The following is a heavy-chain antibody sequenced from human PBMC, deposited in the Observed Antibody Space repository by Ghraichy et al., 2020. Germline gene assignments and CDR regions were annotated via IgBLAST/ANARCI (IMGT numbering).Heavy chain of an antibody. CDR2: IYYSGST. CDR1: GGSISNYY. V-gene: IGHV4-59*01. CDR3: AREARSTSLFDP. J-gene: IGHJ5*02. D-gene: IGHD2-2*01. Sequence: GSLRLSCTVSGGSISNYYWSWIRQPPGKGLEWIGYIYYSGSTHYNPSLKSRVTISVDTSKNQFSLRLSSVTAADTAVYYCAREARSTSLFDPWGQGTLVTVSS.